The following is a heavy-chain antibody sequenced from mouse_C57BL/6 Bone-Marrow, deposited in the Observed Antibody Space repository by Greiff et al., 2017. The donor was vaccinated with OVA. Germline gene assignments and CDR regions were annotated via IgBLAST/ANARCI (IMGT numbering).Heavy chain of an antibody. V-gene: IGHV1-4*01. CDR3: ARSITSSWYFDV. CDR2: INPSSGYT. Sequence: QVQLQQSGAELARPGASVKMSCKASGYTFTSYTMHWVKQRPGQGLEWIGYINPSSGYTKYNQKFKDKATLTADKSSSTAYMQLSSLTSEDSAVYYCARSITSSWYFDVWGTGTTVTVSS. J-gene: IGHJ1*03. CDR1: GYTFTSYT. D-gene: IGHD2-4*01.